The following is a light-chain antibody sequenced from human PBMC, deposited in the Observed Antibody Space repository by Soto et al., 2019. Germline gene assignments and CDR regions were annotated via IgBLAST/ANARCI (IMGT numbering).Light chain of an antibody. V-gene: IGLV2-14*01. CDR3: SSYTSSYV. Sequence: QSALTQPASVSVSPGQSITISCTGTSSDVGGYNYVSWYQQHPGKAPKLMIYEVSNRPSGVSNRFSGSKSGNTASLTISGLQAEDEADYYCSSYTSSYVFGTGTKVTVL. CDR1: SSDVGGYNY. CDR2: EVS. J-gene: IGLJ1*01.